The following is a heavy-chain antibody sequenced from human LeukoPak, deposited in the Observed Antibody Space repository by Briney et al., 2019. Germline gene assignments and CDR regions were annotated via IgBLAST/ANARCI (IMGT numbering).Heavy chain of an antibody. V-gene: IGHV4-61*02. D-gene: IGHD6-19*01. CDR3: ASRSSGWYFEN. J-gene: IGHJ4*02. Sequence: SQTLSLTCTVSGNSISSGDNYWSWIRQPAGKGLEWIGRIYTSGSANYNPSLKSRVTISGDTSKNQFSLRLSSVTAADTAVYYCASRSSGWYFENWGQGTLVTVSS. CDR2: IYTSGSA. CDR1: GNSISSGDNY.